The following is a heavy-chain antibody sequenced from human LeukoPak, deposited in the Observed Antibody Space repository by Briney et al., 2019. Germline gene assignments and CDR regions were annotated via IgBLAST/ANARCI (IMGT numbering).Heavy chain of an antibody. J-gene: IGHJ4*02. D-gene: IGHD5-18*01. V-gene: IGHV4-34*01. Sequence: KPSETLSPTCAVSGGPFSGYSWSWIRQSPGKGLEWLGEINHSGGTNYNPSLKNRVTISVETSKNQFSLKLTSVTAADTAAYYCARGLEGYSYGNSEFDHWGQGTLVTVSS. CDR1: GGPFSGYS. CDR2: INHSGGT. CDR3: ARGLEGYSYGNSEFDH.